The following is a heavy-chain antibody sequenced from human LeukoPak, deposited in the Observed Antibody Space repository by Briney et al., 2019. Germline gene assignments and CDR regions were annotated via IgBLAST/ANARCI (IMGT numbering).Heavy chain of an antibody. CDR1: GFTFSSYT. D-gene: IGHD5-12*01. CDR3: ATKYSADWLFDY. CDR2: IDNDGSYI. Sequence: GGSLRLSCAASGFTFSSYTMNWVRQAPGKGLEWVSSIDNDGSYIYYADSVKGRFTLSRDNAENSVHLQMISLRAEDTAVYYCATKYSADWLFDYWGQGTLVTVSS. V-gene: IGHV3-21*01. J-gene: IGHJ4*02.